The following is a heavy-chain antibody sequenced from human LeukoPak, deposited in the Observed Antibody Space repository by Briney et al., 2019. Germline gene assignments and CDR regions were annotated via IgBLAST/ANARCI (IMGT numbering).Heavy chain of an antibody. CDR2: INHSGST. V-gene: IGHV4-34*01. CDR3: ARGPDIVVVPATDYYFDY. CDR1: GGSFSGYY. Sequence: SETLSLTCAVYGGSFSGYYWSWIRQPPGKGLEWIGEINHSGSTNYNPSLKSRVTISVDTSKNQLSLKLSSVTAADTAVYYCARGPDIVVVPATDYYFDYWGQGTLVTVSS. D-gene: IGHD2-2*01. J-gene: IGHJ4*02.